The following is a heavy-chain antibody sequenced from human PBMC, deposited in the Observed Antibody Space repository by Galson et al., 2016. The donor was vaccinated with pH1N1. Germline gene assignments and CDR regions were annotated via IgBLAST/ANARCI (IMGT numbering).Heavy chain of an antibody. CDR2: IYPGDSDT. Sequence: QSGAEVKKPGESLKISCQGSGYSFSSHWIGWVRQMPGKGLEWMGIIYPGDSDTKYSPSFQGQVTFSADKSINTSYLQWSSLKASDTAMYFCARRSAVAGVVYWGQGTLVPVSS. CDR3: ARRSAVAGVVY. CDR1: GYSFSSHW. V-gene: IGHV5-51*01. D-gene: IGHD6-19*01. J-gene: IGHJ4*02.